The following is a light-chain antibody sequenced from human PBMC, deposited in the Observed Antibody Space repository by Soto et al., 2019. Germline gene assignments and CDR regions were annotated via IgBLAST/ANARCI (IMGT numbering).Light chain of an antibody. CDR1: QSVASRD. V-gene: IGKV3-20*01. J-gene: IGKJ3*01. CDR2: SAS. Sequence: EIVLTQSPGTLSLSPGERAALSCRASQSVASRDLAWYQQKPGQAPRLLIYSASSRAAGIPERCGGSGSGTDFPLTISRLEHEDFAVYYCQCYYNSPFFGPGTKVDIK. CDR3: QCYYNSPF.